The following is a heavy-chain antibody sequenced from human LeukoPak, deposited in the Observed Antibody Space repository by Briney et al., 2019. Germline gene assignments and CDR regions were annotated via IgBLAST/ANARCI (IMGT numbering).Heavy chain of an antibody. CDR3: AKACGAENGYDFCLCD. D-gene: IGHD5-12*01. CDR2: ISSNGGST. Sequence: GGSLRLSCAASGFTFSSYAMHWVRQAPGKGLEYVSAISSNGGSTYYADSVRGRFTISGDNSKSTLYLQMDSLRAEDTAMYFCAKACGAENGYDFCLCDWGQGTLVTVSP. J-gene: IGHJ4*02. V-gene: IGHV3-64*02. CDR1: GFTFSSYA.